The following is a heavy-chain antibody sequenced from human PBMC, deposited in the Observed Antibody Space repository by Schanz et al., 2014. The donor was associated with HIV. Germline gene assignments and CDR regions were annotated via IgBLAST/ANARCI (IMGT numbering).Heavy chain of an antibody. CDR2: ISGSGDRT. D-gene: IGHD3-10*01. V-gene: IGHV3-23*01. CDR3: GTYNYGSGHDY. J-gene: IGHJ4*02. CDR1: GFTFSSYA. Sequence: EVQLLESGGGLVQPGGSLRLSCAASGFTFSSYAMSWVRQAPGKGLEWVSTISGSGDRTYYAESVRGRVTISRDNSKNTLYLQMNSLRVEDTAIYHCGTYNYGSGHDYWGQGTLVTVSS.